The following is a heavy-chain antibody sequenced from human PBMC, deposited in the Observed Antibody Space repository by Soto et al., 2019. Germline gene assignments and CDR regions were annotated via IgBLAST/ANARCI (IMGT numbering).Heavy chain of an antibody. CDR2: INHRGSP. J-gene: IGHJ6*02. CDR3: ARARFSQWSQDYYGLDV. V-gene: IGHV4-34*01. CDR1: GSLPVGSLSTYF. D-gene: IGHD3-3*01. Sequence: TLSLTCGLSGSLPVGSLSTYFWTWIRQPPGKGLEWIGEINHRGSPNYSPSLRGRVTISLDTSKKQFSLNLSSVTAADTAVYFCARARFSQWSQDYYGLDVWGQGTTVTVSS.